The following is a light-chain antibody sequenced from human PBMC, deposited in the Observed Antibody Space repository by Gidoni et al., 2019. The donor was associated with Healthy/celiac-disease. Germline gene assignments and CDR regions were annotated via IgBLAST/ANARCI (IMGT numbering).Light chain of an antibody. CDR1: QSISSY. J-gene: IGKJ4*01. V-gene: IGKV1-39*01. CDR3: QQSYSTPST. Sequence: DIQMTPSPSSLSASVGDRVTITCRASQSISSYLNWYQQKPGKAPKLLIYAASSLQSGVPSRFSGSGSGTDFTLTISSLQPEEFATYYCQQSYSTPSTFGGGTKVEIK. CDR2: AAS.